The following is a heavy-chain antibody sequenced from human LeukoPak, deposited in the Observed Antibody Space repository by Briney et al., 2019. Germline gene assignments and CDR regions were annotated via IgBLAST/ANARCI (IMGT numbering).Heavy chain of an antibody. CDR1: GGSFSGYY. V-gene: IGHV4-34*01. D-gene: IGHD3-10*01. Sequence: SETRSLTCAVYGGSFSGYYWSWIRQPPGKGLEWIGEINHSGSTNYNPSLKSRVTISVDTSKNQFSLKLSTVTAADTAVYYCARGRKYPRITMVRGVPDFGMDVWGKGTTVTVSS. J-gene: IGHJ6*03. CDR3: ARGRKYPRITMVRGVPDFGMDV. CDR2: INHSGST.